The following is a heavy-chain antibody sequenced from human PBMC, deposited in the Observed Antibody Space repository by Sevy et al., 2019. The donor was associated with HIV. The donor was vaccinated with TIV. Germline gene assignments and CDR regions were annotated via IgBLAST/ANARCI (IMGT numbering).Heavy chain of an antibody. CDR3: TRVGYTYVPFDY. D-gene: IGHD3-10*02. V-gene: IGHV3-49*03. J-gene: IGHJ4*02. Sequence: GGSLRLSCTASGFTFGDYAMNWFRQAPGKGLEWVGFIRTKAYGGTTEYAAAVKGRFTISRDDSKSIAYLQINSLKTEDTALYYCTRVGYTYVPFDYWGQGTLVTVSS. CDR2: IRTKAYGGTT. CDR1: GFTFGDYA.